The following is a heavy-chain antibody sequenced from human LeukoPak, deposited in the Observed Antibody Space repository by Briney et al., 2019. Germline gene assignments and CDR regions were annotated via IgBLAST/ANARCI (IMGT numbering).Heavy chain of an antibody. Sequence: SETLSLTCTVSGGSISSSSYYWGWIRQPPGKGLEWIGSIYYSGSTYYKPSLKSRVTISVDTSKNQFSLKLSSVTAADTAVYCATRGNEVGAISFAYWGQGSLVTVSS. J-gene: IGHJ4*02. D-gene: IGHD1-26*01. V-gene: IGHV4-39*01. CDR1: GGSISSSSYY. CDR2: IYYSGST. CDR3: ATRGNEVGAISFAY.